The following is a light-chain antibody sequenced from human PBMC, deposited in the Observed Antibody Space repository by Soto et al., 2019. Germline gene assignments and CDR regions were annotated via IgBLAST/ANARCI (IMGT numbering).Light chain of an antibody. CDR3: ATWDSSLSDGV. CDR2: EDT. J-gene: IGLJ1*01. Sequence: QSVLTQPPSVSAAPGRRVTISCSGRSSNIENNYVSWYQQLPGTAPKLLIYEDTTRPSGIPDRFSGSKSGTSATLGITGLQTGDEADYYCATWDSSLSDGVFGTGTKVTVL. CDR1: SSNIENNY. V-gene: IGLV1-51*02.